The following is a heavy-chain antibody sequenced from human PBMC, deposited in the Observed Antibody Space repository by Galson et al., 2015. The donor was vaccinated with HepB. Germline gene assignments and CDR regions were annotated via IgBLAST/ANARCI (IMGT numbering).Heavy chain of an antibody. Sequence: SLRLSCAASGFTFSSYAMHWVRQAPGKGLEWVAVIWYDGSNRYYADYVKGRFTISRDNSKNTLFLQLNSLRAEDTAVYYCARFGTATGFDYWGQGTLVTVSS. D-gene: IGHD5-18*01. V-gene: IGHV3-33*08. CDR3: ARFGTATGFDY. CDR2: IWYDGSNR. J-gene: IGHJ4*02. CDR1: GFTFSSYA.